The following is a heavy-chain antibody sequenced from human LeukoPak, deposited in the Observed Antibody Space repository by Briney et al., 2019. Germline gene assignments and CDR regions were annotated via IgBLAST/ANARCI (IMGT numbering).Heavy chain of an antibody. CDR2: ISSSSSYI. V-gene: IGHV3-21*01. Sequence: PGGSLRLSCAASGFTFSSYSMNRVRQAPGKGLEWVSSISSSSSYIYYADSVKGRFTISRDNAKNSLYLQMNSLRAEDTAVYYCARDRIGDDYIWGSYRPLADYWGQGTLVTVSS. CDR1: GFTFSSYS. D-gene: IGHD3-16*02. J-gene: IGHJ4*02. CDR3: ARDRIGDDYIWGSYRPLADY.